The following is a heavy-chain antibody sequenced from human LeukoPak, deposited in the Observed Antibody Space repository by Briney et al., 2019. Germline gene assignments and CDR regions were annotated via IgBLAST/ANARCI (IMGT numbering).Heavy chain of an antibody. J-gene: IGHJ5*02. CDR3: ARGAKFRSYGSGTYYTSLPFDP. Sequence: SVKVSCKASGGTFSSYAISWVRQAPGQGLEWMGGIIPIFGTANYAQKFQGRVTITADKSASTAYMELSSLSSEDMAVYYCARGAKFRSYGSGTYYTSLPFDPWGQGTLVTVSS. CDR2: IIPIFGTA. V-gene: IGHV1-69*06. D-gene: IGHD3-10*01. CDR1: GGTFSSYA.